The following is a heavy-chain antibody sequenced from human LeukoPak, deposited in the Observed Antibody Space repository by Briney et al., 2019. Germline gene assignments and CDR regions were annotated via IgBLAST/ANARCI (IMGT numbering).Heavy chain of an antibody. D-gene: IGHD3-10*01. CDR2: ITGSGGST. J-gene: IGHJ4*02. CDR1: GFTFSNYA. V-gene: IGHV3-23*01. Sequence: GGSLRLSCAASGFTFSNYAMSWVRQAPGKGLEWVSGITGSGGSTYYADSVRGRFTISRDTSKKTLYLQMSSLRAEDTAIYYCAKSGGVSSTSGTYSFDSWGQGTLVTVSS. CDR3: AKSGGVSSTSGTYSFDS.